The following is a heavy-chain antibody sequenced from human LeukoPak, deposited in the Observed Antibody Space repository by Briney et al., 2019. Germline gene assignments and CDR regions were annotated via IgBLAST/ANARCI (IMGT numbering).Heavy chain of an antibody. V-gene: IGHV3-11*04. CDR2: ISSSGSTI. CDR3: ARYHSSGYYNDAFDI. J-gene: IGHJ3*02. CDR1: GFTFSDYY. Sequence: GGSLRLSCAASGFTFSDYYMSWIRQAPGKGLEWVSYISSSGSTIYYANSVKGRFTISRDNAKNSLYLQMNSLRAEDTAVYYCARYHSSGYYNDAFDIWGQGTMVTVSS. D-gene: IGHD3-22*01.